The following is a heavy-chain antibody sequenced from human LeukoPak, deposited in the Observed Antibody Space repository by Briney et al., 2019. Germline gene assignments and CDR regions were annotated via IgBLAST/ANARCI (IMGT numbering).Heavy chain of an antibody. CDR1: GFTLSDYW. V-gene: IGHV3-74*01. J-gene: IGHJ4*02. CDR2: ISPDGRNI. Sequence: SGGSLRLSCEASGFTLSDYWMTWVRQAPGKGPVWVSHISPDGRNIAYADSVKGRFTISRDSAKNTLYLQMNSLRVGDTAVYYCVRDGGGTTPYDCWGQGTLVTVSS. D-gene: IGHD1-7*01. CDR3: VRDGGGTTPYDC.